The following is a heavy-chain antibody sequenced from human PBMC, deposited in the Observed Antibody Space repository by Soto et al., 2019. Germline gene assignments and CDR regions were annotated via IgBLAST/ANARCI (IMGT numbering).Heavy chain of an antibody. D-gene: IGHD2-15*01. V-gene: IGHV1-69*06. CDR2: IIPTFGTA. J-gene: IGHJ6*02. Sequence: GASVKVSCKASGRTFSSYAISWVRQAPGQGLEWMGGIIPTFGTANYAQKFQGRVTITADKSTSTAYMEPSSLRSEDTAVYYCARSMYCSGGSCYYYYYGMDVWGQGTTVTVSS. CDR3: ARSMYCSGGSCYYYYYGMDV. CDR1: GRTFSSYA.